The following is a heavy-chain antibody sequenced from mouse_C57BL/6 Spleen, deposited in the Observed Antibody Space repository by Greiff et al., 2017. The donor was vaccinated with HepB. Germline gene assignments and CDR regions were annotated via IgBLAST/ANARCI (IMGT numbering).Heavy chain of an antibody. D-gene: IGHD1-1*01. CDR2: ISGGGGNT. Sequence: EVKLEESGGGLVKPGGSLKLSCAASGFTFSSYTMSWVRQTPEKRLEWVATISGGGGNTYYPDSVKGRFTISRDNAKNTLYLQMSSLRSEDTALYYCAREELILLRYDYWGQGTTLTVSS. V-gene: IGHV5-9*01. CDR1: GFTFSSYT. CDR3: AREELILLRYDY. J-gene: IGHJ2*01.